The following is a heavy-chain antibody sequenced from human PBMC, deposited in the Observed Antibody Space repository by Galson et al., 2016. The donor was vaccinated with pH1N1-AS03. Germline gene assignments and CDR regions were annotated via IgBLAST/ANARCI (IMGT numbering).Heavy chain of an antibody. CDR3: VWTISAANLPQSYGFDV. V-gene: IGHV3-30*03. Sequence: SLRLSCAASGFTFSSYGMHWVRQAPGKGLEWVAVISYDGSNKYYADSVKGRFTISRDNSKNTLYLEMKSLRVEDTAVYYCVWTISAANLPQSYGFDVWGQGTTVTVSS. D-gene: IGHD6-13*01. CDR1: GFTFSSYG. J-gene: IGHJ3*01. CDR2: ISYDGSNK.